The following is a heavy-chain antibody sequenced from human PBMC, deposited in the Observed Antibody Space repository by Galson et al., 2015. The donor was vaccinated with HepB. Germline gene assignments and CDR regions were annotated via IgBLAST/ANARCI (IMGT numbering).Heavy chain of an antibody. CDR3: AKGGIQLWYKAYYFVY. Sequence: SLRLSCAASGFTFSSYGMHWVRQAPGKGLEWVAVISYDGSNKYYADSVKGRFTISRDNSKNTLYLQMNSLRVEDTAVYYCAKGGIQLWYKAYYFVYPGPRSLVTVSS. CDR1: GFTFSSYG. D-gene: IGHD5-18*01. CDR2: ISYDGSNK. J-gene: IGHJ4*02. V-gene: IGHV3-30*18.